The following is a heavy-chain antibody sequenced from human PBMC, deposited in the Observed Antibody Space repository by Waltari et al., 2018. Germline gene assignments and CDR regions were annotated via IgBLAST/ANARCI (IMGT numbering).Heavy chain of an antibody. CDR2: IYSGGST. D-gene: IGHD2-2*01. V-gene: IGHV3-53*01. J-gene: IGHJ4*02. Sequence: EVQLVESGGGLIQTGGSLRLSCAALGFTVSSNYLRWVRQAPGKGLEWVSVIYSGGSTYYADSVKGRFTISRDNSKNTLDLQMNSLRAEDTAVYYCARDIEYGSSTISYAWDYWGQGTLVTVSS. CDR3: ARDIEYGSSTISYAWDY. CDR1: GFTVSSNY.